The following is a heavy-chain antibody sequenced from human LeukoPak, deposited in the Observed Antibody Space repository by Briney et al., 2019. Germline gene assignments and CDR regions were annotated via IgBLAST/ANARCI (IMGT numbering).Heavy chain of an antibody. V-gene: IGHV1-2*02. CDR1: GYTFTGYY. CDR2: INPNSGGT. D-gene: IGHD2-15*01. J-gene: IGHJ4*02. CDR3: ARVGGSSGSKFDY. Sequence: ATVKVSCKASGYTFTGYYMHWVRQAPGQGLEWMGWINPNSGGTNYAQKFQGRVTMTRDTSISTAHMELSRLRSDDTAVYYCARVGGSSGSKFDYWGQGTLVTVSS.